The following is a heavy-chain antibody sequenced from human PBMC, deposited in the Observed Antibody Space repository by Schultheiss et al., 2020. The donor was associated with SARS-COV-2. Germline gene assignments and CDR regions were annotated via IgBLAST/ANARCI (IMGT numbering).Heavy chain of an antibody. Sequence: SETLSLTCAVSGGSISSGGYSWSWIRQPPGKGLEWIGSIYHSGSTYYNPSLKSRVTISVDRSKNQFSLKLSSVTAADTAVYYCARGYCSGGSCYSDAFDIWGQGTMVTVSS. CDR2: IYHSGST. J-gene: IGHJ3*02. CDR1: GGSISSGGYS. V-gene: IGHV4-30-2*01. CDR3: ARGYCSGGSCYSDAFDI. D-gene: IGHD2-15*01.